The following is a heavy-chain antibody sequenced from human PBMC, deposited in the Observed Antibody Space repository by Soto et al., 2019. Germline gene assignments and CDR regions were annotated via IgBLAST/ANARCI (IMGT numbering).Heavy chain of an antibody. CDR1: GYTFTSYY. J-gene: IGHJ4*02. CDR3: ALTLWFGELSQY. CDR2: INPSGGST. Sequence: QVQLVQSGAEVKKPGASVKVSCKASGYTFTSYYMHWVRQAPGQGPEWMGIINPSGGSTSYAQKFQGRVTMTRDTSTSTVYMELSSLRSEDTAVYYCALTLWFGELSQYWGQGTLVTVSS. V-gene: IGHV1-46*01. D-gene: IGHD3-10*01.